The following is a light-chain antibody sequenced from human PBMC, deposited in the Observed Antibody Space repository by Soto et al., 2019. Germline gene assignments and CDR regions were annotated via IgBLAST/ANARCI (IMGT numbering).Light chain of an antibody. CDR3: QHYKSDSEA. J-gene: IGKJ1*01. CDR1: QTFXSC. CDR2: KAS. Sequence: IQMTQSPSTLSGSAGDRVTITCRASQTFXSCVGWCQQQPGQAPKLLXAKASTLKRGGPSRFSGSGSGTEFTLTISSLQPDDFANYYCQHYKSDSEAFGQGTKVDIK. V-gene: IGKV1-5*03.